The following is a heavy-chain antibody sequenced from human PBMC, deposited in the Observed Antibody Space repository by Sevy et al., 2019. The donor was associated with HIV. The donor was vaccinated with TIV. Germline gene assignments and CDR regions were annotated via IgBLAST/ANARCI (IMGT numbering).Heavy chain of an antibody. D-gene: IGHD6-19*01. Sequence: SETLSLTCTVSGGSISSYYWSWIRQPAGKGLEWIWRIYTSGSTNYNPSLKSRVTMSVDTSKNQFSLKLSSVTAADTAVYYCARDLANYSSGWYGWFDPWGQGTLVTVSS. CDR3: ARDLANYSSGWYGWFDP. CDR2: IYTSGST. V-gene: IGHV4-4*07. J-gene: IGHJ5*02. CDR1: GGSISSYY.